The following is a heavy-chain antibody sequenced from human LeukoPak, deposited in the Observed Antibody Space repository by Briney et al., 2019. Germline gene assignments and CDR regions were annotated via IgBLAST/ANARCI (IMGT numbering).Heavy chain of an antibody. CDR3: ARHSSSWYYFDY. J-gene: IGHJ4*02. V-gene: IGHV1-2*06. CDR2: INPNSGGT. CDR1: GYTFTGYY. Sequence: ASVKVSCEASGYTFTGYYMHWVRQAPGQGLEWMGRINPNSGGTNYAQKFQGRVTMTRDTSISTAYMELSRLRSDDTAVYYCARHSSSWYYFDYWGQGTLVTVSS. D-gene: IGHD6-13*01.